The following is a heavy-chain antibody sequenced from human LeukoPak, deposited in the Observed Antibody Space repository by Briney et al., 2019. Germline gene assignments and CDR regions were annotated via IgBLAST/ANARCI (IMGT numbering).Heavy chain of an antibody. J-gene: IGHJ5*02. CDR1: GFTFSSYG. D-gene: IGHD3-9*01. V-gene: IGHV3-30*02. CDR3: AKDWPGVLRYFDWRAPNWFDP. Sequence: PGGSLRLSCAASGFTFSSYGMHWVRQAPGKGLEWVAFIRYDGSNKYYADSVKGRFTISRDNSKNTLYLQMNSLRAEDTAVYYCAKDWPGVLRYFDWRAPNWFDPWGQGTLVTVSS. CDR2: IRYDGSNK.